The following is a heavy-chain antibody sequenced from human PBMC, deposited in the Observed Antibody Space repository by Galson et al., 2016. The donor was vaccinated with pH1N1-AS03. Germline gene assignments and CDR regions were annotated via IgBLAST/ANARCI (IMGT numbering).Heavy chain of an antibody. CDR3: AGLVGGSLDY. V-gene: IGHV4-4*07. J-gene: IGHJ4*02. CDR1: GDAIGSYY. Sequence: ETLSLTCTVSGDAIGSYYWSWIRQPAGKGLQWIGRVYTSGSTNYNPSLKSRVTMSVDISKNQFSLKLNSVTAADTAVYYCAGLVGGSLDYWGQGTLATVSS. D-gene: IGHD1-26*01. CDR2: VYTSGST.